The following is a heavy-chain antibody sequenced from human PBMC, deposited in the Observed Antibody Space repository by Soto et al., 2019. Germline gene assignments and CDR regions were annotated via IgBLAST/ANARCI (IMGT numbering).Heavy chain of an antibody. Sequence: SVKVSCTASGGTFSSYAISWVRQAPGQGLEWMGGIIPIFGTANYAQKFQGRVTITADESTSTAYMELSSLRSEDTAVYYCARVRFNGSGSYYNVSWFDPWGQGTLVTVSS. V-gene: IGHV1-69*13. J-gene: IGHJ5*02. CDR3: ARVRFNGSGSYYNVSWFDP. CDR1: GGTFSSYA. D-gene: IGHD3-10*01. CDR2: IIPIFGTA.